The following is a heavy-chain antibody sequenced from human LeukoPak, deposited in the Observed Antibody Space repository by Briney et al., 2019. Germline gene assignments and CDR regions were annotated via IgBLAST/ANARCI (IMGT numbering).Heavy chain of an antibody. Sequence: GGSLRLSCAASGFTVISKYMSWVRQVPGKGLEWVSIIPSGGSTYYADSVKGRFTISKDNSKNMLFLQMNSLRVDDTALYYCASRPDGDANTLDYWGQGTLVTVSS. CDR3: ASRPDGDANTLDY. CDR1: GFTVISKY. D-gene: IGHD4-17*01. CDR2: IPSGGST. V-gene: IGHV3-53*01. J-gene: IGHJ4*02.